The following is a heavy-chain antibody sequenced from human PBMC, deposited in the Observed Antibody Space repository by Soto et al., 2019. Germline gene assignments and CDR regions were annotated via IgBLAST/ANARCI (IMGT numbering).Heavy chain of an antibody. J-gene: IGHJ6*02. V-gene: IGHV1-8*01. Sequence: ASVKVSCKVSGYTFTSYDINWVRQATGQGLEWMGWINPNSGNTVNAQKFQGRVTMTRNTSINTVDMELSGLRSEDTAVYYCARDSSSYYNYGMDVWGQGTTVTVSS. CDR2: INPNSGNT. CDR1: GYTFTSYD. D-gene: IGHD6-13*01. CDR3: ARDSSSYYNYGMDV.